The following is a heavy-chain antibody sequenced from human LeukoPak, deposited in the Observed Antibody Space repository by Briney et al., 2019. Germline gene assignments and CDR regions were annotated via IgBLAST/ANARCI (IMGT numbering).Heavy chain of an antibody. CDR1: GVSISSGDYY. CDR3: AREGTVVPGFGY. Sequence: SEILSLTCTVSGVSISSGDYYWSWIRQPPGKGLEWIGYIYYSGSTYYNPSLKSRVTISVDTSKNQFSLKLSSVTAADTAVHYCAREGTVVPGFGYWGQGTLVTVSS. J-gene: IGHJ4*02. D-gene: IGHD4-23*01. V-gene: IGHV4-30-4*01. CDR2: IYYSGST.